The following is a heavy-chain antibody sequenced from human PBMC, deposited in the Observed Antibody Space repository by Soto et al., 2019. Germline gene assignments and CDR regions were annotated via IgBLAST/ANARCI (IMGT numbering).Heavy chain of an antibody. CDR2: IYYSGST. Sequence: SETLSLTCTVSGYSITSITYFWGWVRQPPGKGLEWIGSIYYSGSTYYNTSLKSRVTISVDTSKNHFSLKLSSVTAADTAVYYCARHLGEGYFDYWGQGTLVTVS. CDR1: GYSITSITYF. CDR3: ARHLGEGYFDY. V-gene: IGHV4-39*01. J-gene: IGHJ4*02.